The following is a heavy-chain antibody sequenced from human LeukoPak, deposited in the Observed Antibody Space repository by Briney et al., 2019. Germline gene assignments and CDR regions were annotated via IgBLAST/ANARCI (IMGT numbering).Heavy chain of an antibody. V-gene: IGHV1-46*01. D-gene: IGHD3-10*01. J-gene: IGHJ6*02. CDR3: ARDPREITMVPGRYYYYGMDV. CDR1: GYTFTSYY. Sequence: ASVKVSCKASGYTFTSYYMHWVRQAPGQGLEWMGIINPSGGSTSYAQKFQGRVTMTRDTSTSTVYVELSSLRSEDTAVYYCARDPREITMVPGRYYYYGMDVWGQGTTVTVSS. CDR2: INPSGGST.